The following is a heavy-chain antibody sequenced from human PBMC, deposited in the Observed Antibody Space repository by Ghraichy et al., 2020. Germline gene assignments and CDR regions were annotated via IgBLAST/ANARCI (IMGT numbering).Heavy chain of an antibody. CDR2: ISPSGST. CDR3: ARSGTYYNFWSPDDVSWFAP. J-gene: IGHJ5*02. V-gene: IGHV4-61*09. Sequence: SETLSLTCTVSADSISGGTYYWNWIRQPAGKGLEWIGHISPSGSTTYNPSLKSRVTVSVDTSKNQFSLKLTSVTAADTAVYFCARSGTYYNFWSPDDVSWFAPWGQGTLVTVSS. D-gene: IGHD3-3*01. CDR1: ADSISGGTYY.